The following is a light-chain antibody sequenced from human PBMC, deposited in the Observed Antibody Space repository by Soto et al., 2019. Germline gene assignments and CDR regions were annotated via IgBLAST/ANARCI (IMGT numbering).Light chain of an antibody. CDR3: QQYGSSGT. CDR2: GAS. CDR1: QGVSSN. Sequence: VMTQAPATLCVSPGDTATLASRASQGVSSNLAWYQQKSGQAPRLLIYGASTRATGVPARFSGSGSGTEFTLTISILQSEDFAVYYCQQYGSSGTFGQGTRLEIK. V-gene: IGKV3-15*01. J-gene: IGKJ5*01.